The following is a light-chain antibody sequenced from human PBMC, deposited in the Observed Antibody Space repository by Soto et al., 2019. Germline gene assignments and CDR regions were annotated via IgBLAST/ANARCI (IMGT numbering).Light chain of an antibody. CDR1: RSVDSTY. CDR2: ATS. CDR3: QQYDTSPPLYT. V-gene: IGKV3-20*01. Sequence: EIVLTQSPGTLSLSPGERATLSCRASRSVDSTYLAWYQQKPGQAPRLLIFATSSRAAGVPDRYSGSGSGTDFTLTISRLEPEDFAVYYCQQYDTSPPLYTLGQGTKLDIK. J-gene: IGKJ2*01.